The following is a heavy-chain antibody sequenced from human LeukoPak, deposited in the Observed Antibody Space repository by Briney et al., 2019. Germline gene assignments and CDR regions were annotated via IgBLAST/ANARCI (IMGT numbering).Heavy chain of an antibody. CDR1: GGSFSGYY. CDR2: INHSVST. D-gene: IGHD2-2*01. J-gene: IGHJ4*02. CDR3: ARLLVVVPATGDY. V-gene: IGHV4-34*01. Sequence: SETLSLTCAVHGGSFSGYYWSWIRQPPGKGLEWIGEINHSVSTNYNPSLKSRVTISVDTSKNQFSLKLSSVTAADTAVYYCARLLVVVPATGDYWGQGTLVTVSS.